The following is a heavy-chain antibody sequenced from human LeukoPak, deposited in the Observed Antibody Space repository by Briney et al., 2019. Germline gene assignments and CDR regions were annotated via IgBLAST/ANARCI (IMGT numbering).Heavy chain of an antibody. CDR1: GYTFTGYY. J-gene: IGHJ4*02. CDR3: ARSYHYYGLGGPGQLIPYYFDY. V-gene: IGHV1-2*02. D-gene: IGHD3-10*01. CDR2: INPNSGGT. Sequence: GASVKVSCKASGYTFTGYYMHWVRQAPGQGLEWMGWINPNSGGTNYAQKFQGRVTMTRDTSISTAYMELSRLRSDDTAVYYCARSYHYYGLGGPGQLIPYYFDYWGQGTLVTVSS.